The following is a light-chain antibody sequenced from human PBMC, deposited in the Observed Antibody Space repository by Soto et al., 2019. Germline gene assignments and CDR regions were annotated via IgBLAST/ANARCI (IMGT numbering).Light chain of an antibody. CDR2: EVS. CDR3: CADAGRSTYV. J-gene: IGLJ1*01. V-gene: IGLV2-23*02. CDR1: SSDVGSYNF. Sequence: QSVLTQPASVSGSPGQSITISCTRTSSDVGSYNFVSWYQQHPGKVPKVMIYEVSKRPSGVSDRFSGSKSGNTASLTISGLQAEDEADYYCCADAGRSTYVFGTGTKSPS.